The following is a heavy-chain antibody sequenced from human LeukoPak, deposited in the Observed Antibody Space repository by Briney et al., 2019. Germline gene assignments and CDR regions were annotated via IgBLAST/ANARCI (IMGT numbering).Heavy chain of an antibody. CDR2: INPTDGAT. J-gene: IGHJ6*03. Sequence: ASVKVSCKASGYTFTMYYIHWVRQAPGQGLEWMGVINPTDGATTYAQRFQGRVTMTRDMSTTTVYMDLRSLRSEDTAVYFCARWQRGGLSANLGGLFASYYTYYYMDVWGRGTTVTVSS. V-gene: IGHV1-46*01. CDR3: ARWQRGGLSANLGGLFASYYTYYYMDV. D-gene: IGHD3-16*01. CDR1: GYTFTMYY.